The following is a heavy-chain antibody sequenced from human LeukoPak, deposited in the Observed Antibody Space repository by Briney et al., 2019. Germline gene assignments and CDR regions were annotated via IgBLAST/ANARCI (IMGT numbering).Heavy chain of an antibody. CDR2: ISRGGDVT. J-gene: IGHJ4*02. CDR3: AARPGEVAVPYDY. V-gene: IGHV3-23*01. D-gene: IGHD2-15*01. CDR1: GFTFSTYA. Sequence: GGSLRLSCAASGFTFSTYAMTWVRQAPGKGLEWVSLISRGGDVTYYADSVKGRYTISRDSSKNTLYLQMHSLRAEDTAVYYCAARPGEVAVPYDYWGQGTLVTVSS.